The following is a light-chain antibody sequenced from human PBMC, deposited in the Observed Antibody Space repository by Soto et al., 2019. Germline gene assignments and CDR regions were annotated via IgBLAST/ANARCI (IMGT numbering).Light chain of an antibody. J-gene: IGLJ3*02. V-gene: IGLV8-61*01. CDR1: SGSVSTSYY. CDR2: STN. Sequence: QTVVTQEPSFSVSPGRTVTLTCGLSSGSVSTSYYPSWYQQTPGQAPRTLIYSTNTRSSGVPDRFSGFILGNKAALTITGAQAEDESDYYCVLYLGSGIWVFGGGTQLTVL. CDR3: VLYLGSGIWV.